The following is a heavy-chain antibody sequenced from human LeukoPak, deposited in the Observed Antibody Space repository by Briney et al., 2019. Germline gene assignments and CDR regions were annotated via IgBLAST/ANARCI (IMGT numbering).Heavy chain of an antibody. Sequence: GGSLRLSCAASGFTFSSYSMNWVRQAPGKGLEWISSITTSSSYTFYADSVKGRFTISRDNARNSLYLQMNSLTAEDTAVYYCARDPYSGAYGDTYYYYMDVWGKGTTVTISS. V-gene: IGHV3-21*01. CDR2: ITTSSSYT. J-gene: IGHJ6*03. D-gene: IGHD1-26*01. CDR1: GFTFSSYS. CDR3: ARDPYSGAYGDTYYYYMDV.